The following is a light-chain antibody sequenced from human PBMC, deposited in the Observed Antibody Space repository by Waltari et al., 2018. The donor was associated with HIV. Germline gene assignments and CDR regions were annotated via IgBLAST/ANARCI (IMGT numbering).Light chain of an antibody. V-gene: IGKV1-39*01. J-gene: IGKJ3*01. Sequence: DIQLTQSPRSLSASVGDTVTNTCRPSHNISTFLNWYQYKLGKVPKLRIFGTSSLQSGVPSRFRGTQTGTDFARTISGLQPEDFATYYCQQSFRAFTFGPGTKIDV. CDR2: GTS. CDR3: QQSFRAFT. CDR1: HNISTF.